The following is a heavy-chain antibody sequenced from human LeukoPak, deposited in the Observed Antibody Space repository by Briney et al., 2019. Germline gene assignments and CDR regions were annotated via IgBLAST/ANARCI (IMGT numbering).Heavy chain of an antibody. CDR3: ARDLSGGSYYDYYYGMDV. Sequence: SETLSLTCTVSGGSISSYYWSWIRQPPGRGLEWIGYIYYSGSTNYNPSLKSRVTISVDTSKNQFFLKLSSVTAADTAVYYCARDLSGGSYYDYYYGMDVWGQGTTVTVSS. J-gene: IGHJ6*02. CDR1: GGSISSYY. D-gene: IGHD1-26*01. V-gene: IGHV4-59*01. CDR2: IYYSGST.